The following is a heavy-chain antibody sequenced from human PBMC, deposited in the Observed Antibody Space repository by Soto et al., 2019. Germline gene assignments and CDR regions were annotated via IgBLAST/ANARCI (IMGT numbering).Heavy chain of an antibody. J-gene: IGHJ4*02. V-gene: IGHV3-21*01. Sequence: GGSLRLSCAASEFTFSSYSMNWVRQAPGKGLEWVSSISSSSSYIYYADSVKGRFTISRDNAKNSLYLQMNSLRAEDTAVYYCARGRYCSSTSCYRHPDYWGQGTLVTVSS. D-gene: IGHD2-2*01. CDR1: EFTFSSYS. CDR2: ISSSSSYI. CDR3: ARGRYCSSTSCYRHPDY.